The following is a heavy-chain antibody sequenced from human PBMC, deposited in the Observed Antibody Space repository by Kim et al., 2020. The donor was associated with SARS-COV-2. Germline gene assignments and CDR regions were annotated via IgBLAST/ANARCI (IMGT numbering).Heavy chain of an antibody. CDR3: VRVAVGASSWYYFDS. J-gene: IGHJ4*01. V-gene: IGHV3-11*05. D-gene: IGHD6-13*01. CDR1: GINFSYYY. Sequence: GGSLRPSCAASGINFSYYYMSWIRQAPGKGLEWVSYISSSGTYTKYADSLKGRFTISRDNAENSLYLEMNSLRAEDTAVYYCVRVAVGASSWYYFDSWG. CDR2: ISSSGTYT.